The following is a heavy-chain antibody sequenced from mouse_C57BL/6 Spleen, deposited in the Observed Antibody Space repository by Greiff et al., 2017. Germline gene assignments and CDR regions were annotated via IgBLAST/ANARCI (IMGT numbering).Heavy chain of an antibody. V-gene: IGHV3-6*01. CDR3: AIYGSSYRDYFDY. Sequence: DVKLQESGPGLVKPSQSLSLTCSVTGYSITSGYYWNWIRQFPGNKLEWMGYISYDGSNNYNPSLKNRISITRDTSKNQFFLKLNSVTTEDTATYYCAIYGSSYRDYFDYWGQGTTLTVSS. CDR1: GYSITSGYY. J-gene: IGHJ2*01. D-gene: IGHD1-1*01. CDR2: ISYDGSN.